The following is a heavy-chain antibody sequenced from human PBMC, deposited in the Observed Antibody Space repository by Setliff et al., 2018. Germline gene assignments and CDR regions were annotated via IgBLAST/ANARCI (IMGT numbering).Heavy chain of an antibody. CDR1: GYIFTNYW. Sequence: GESLKISCKASGYIFTNYWIGWVRQMPGKGLEWMGIIYPRDSDTRYSPSFQGQVTISVDNSISTAYLQWSNLKASDTAMYCCARHQSSATVTPFDYWGQGTLVTVSS. CDR2: IYPRDSDT. D-gene: IGHD4-17*01. CDR3: ARHQSSATVTPFDY. V-gene: IGHV5-51*01. J-gene: IGHJ4*02.